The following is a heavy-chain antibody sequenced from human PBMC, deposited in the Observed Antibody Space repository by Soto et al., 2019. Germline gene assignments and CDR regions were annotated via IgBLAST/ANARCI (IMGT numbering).Heavy chain of an antibody. CDR2: INPMFNST. V-gene: IGHV1-69*01. CDR1: GGTFDHAA. D-gene: IGHD3-9*01. J-gene: IGHJ4*02. Sequence: QVQLVQSGAEVKKPGSSVKVSCEAPGGTFDHAAITWVRQAPGQGLEWVGGINPMFNSTHYAQKFQGRVMITADAVTSTAFMELRGRSSDDTGVYNCARQIFAADYWGQGNLLVVSS. CDR3: ARQIFAADY.